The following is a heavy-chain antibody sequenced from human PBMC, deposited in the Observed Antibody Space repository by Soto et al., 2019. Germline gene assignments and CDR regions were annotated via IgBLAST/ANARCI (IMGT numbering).Heavy chain of an antibody. CDR1: GYTFTDYW. CDR2: IKQDGSER. D-gene: IGHD2-2*01. V-gene: IGHV3-7*05. CDR3: ARSISAIPGAG. J-gene: IGHJ4*02. Sequence: EVQLVESGGDWVQPGGCLRLSCVASGYTFTDYWMSWVRQAPGKGPEWVANIKQDGSERYYVDSVKGRFTISRDNAKNSIYLQMNSLRAEDTAVYHCARSISAIPGAGWGRGTLVTVSS.